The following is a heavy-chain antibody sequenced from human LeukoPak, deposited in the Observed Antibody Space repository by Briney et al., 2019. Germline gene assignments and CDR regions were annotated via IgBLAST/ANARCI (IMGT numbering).Heavy chain of an antibody. CDR3: ARGRSSGWRHYFDY. J-gene: IGHJ4*02. V-gene: IGHV4-34*01. D-gene: IGHD6-19*01. CDR2: INHSGST. CDR1: GGSFSGYY. Sequence: SETLSLTCAVYGGSFSGYYWSWIRQPPGKGLEWIGEINHSGSTNYNPSLKSRVTISVDTSKNQFSLKLSSVTAADTAVYYCARGRSSGWRHYFDYWGQGTLVTVSS.